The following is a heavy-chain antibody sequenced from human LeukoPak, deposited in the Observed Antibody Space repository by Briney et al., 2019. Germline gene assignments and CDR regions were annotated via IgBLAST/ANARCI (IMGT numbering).Heavy chain of an antibody. Sequence: SETLSLTCTVSGGSISSYYWSWIRQPPGKGLEWIGYIYYSGSPNYNPSLKSRVTISVDTSKNQFSLKLSSVTAADTAVYYCVGHIVVELWGQGTLVTVSP. D-gene: IGHD2-2*01. J-gene: IGHJ4*02. V-gene: IGHV4-59*12. CDR2: IYYSGSP. CDR3: VGHIVVEL. CDR1: GGSISSYY.